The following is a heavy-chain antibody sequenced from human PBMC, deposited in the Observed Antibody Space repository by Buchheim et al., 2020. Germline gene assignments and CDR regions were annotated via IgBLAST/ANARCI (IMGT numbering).Heavy chain of an antibody. CDR1: GFTFSRYW. V-gene: IGHV3-7*01. CDR2: IHQGGGEK. J-gene: IGHJ6*02. D-gene: IGHD2-15*01. Sequence: EVQLVESGGDLVQPGGSLRLSCGASGFTFSRYWMSWVRQAPGKGLEWVANIHQGGGEKYYVDSLKGRFTISRDNAKSSLFLQMNSLRVEDTAVYYCVRESQVVAPGSGRLTYYGMDVWGQGTT. CDR3: VRESQVVAPGSGRLTYYGMDV.